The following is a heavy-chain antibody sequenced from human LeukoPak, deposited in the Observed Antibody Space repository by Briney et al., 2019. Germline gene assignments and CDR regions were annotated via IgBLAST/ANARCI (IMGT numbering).Heavy chain of an antibody. CDR2: ISGYNGNT. CDR3: ARVSTNSRVGGYDPQWYFDL. Sequence: ASEKVSCKASGYTFINYGFTWVRQAPGQGLEWIGWISGYNGNTNYLQKFQGRVTMTTDTSTNTVYMELRSLSSDDTAVYYCARVSTNSRVGGYDPQWYFDLWGRGTLVTVSS. J-gene: IGHJ2*01. D-gene: IGHD5-12*01. V-gene: IGHV1-18*04. CDR1: GYTFINYG.